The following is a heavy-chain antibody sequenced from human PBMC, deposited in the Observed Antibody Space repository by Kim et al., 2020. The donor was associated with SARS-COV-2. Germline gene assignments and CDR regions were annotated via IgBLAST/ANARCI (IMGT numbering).Heavy chain of an antibody. CDR3: ARVRYLASIDY. CDR2: IYYSGST. J-gene: IGHJ4*02. CDR1: GGSISSGGYY. D-gene: IGHD6-19*01. Sequence: SETLSLTCTVSGGSISSGGYYWSWIRQHPGKGLEWIGYIYYSGSTYYNPSLKSRVTISVDTSKNQFSLKLSSVTAADTAVYYCARVRYLASIDYWGQGTLVTVSS. V-gene: IGHV4-31*03.